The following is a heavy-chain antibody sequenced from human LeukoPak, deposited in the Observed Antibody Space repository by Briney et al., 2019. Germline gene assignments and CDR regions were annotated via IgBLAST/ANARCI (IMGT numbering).Heavy chain of an antibody. CDR2: IKSKADGGTT. D-gene: IGHD5-12*01. Sequence: GGSLRLSCAASGFTVSNAWVSWARQAPGKGLEWVGRIKSKADGGTTDYAAPVKGRFTISRDDSKNTLSLQMNSLKTEDTAVYYCTLYSGYQFDYWGHGTLVTVSS. J-gene: IGHJ4*01. CDR1: GFTVSNAW. V-gene: IGHV3-15*01. CDR3: TLYSGYQFDY.